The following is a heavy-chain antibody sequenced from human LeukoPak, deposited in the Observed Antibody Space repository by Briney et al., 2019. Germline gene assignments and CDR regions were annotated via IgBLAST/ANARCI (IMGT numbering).Heavy chain of an antibody. CDR2: IYYSGST. D-gene: IGHD5-18*01. CDR3: ARGMVTDY. CDR1: GGSISSYY. Sequence: SETLSLTCTVSGGSISSYYWSWIRQPPGKGLEWIGYIYYSGSTNYNPSLKSRVAISVDTSKNQFSLKLSSVTAADTAVYYCARGMVTDYWGQGTLVTVSS. V-gene: IGHV4-59*01. J-gene: IGHJ4*02.